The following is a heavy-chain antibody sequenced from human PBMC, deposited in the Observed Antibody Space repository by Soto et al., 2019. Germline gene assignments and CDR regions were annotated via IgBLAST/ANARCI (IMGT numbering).Heavy chain of an antibody. CDR3: ARSIVVVTALDY. CDR2: INAGNGNT. V-gene: IGHV1-3*05. Sequence: QVQRVQSGAEEKKPGASVKVSCKASGYTFTTYAMHWVRQAPGQRLEWMGWINAGNGNTKCSQKFQGRVTITRDTAASTGYMELSSMRSEDTAVYYCARSIVVVTALDYWGQGTLVTVSS. D-gene: IGHD2-21*02. CDR1: GYTFTTYA. J-gene: IGHJ4*02.